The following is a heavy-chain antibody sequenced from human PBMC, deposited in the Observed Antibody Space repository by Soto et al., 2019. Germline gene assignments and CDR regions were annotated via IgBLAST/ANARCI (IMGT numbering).Heavy chain of an antibody. V-gene: IGHV1-3*01. CDR1: GYTFSSYG. J-gene: IGHJ2*01. CDR3: ARDGAYYYDSSGSYFTWYFDL. Sequence: QVQIVQSGAEVKKPGASVKVSCEASGYTFSSYGMHWVRQAPGQRLEWMGWINAGKDNTKYSQKFQGRVTITRDTSASTAYMELSSLRSEDTAVYYCARDGAYYYDSSGSYFTWYFDLWGRGTLVTVSS. CDR2: INAGKDNT. D-gene: IGHD3-22*01.